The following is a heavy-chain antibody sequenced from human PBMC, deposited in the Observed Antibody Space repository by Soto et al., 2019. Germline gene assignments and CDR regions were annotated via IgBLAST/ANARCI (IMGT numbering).Heavy chain of an antibody. CDR2: IYSSGLT. Sequence: PSGTLSLTCSVSGDSINTYYWSWIRQSPGKGLEWIGHIYSSGLTYYDPSLKSRVAISVDTSNNQFFLNLSSVIAADTAIYYCARRMRGASGISDYWGQGALVTVSS. D-gene: IGHD6-13*01. J-gene: IGHJ4*02. V-gene: IGHV4-59*01. CDR1: GDSINTYY. CDR3: ARRMRGASGISDY.